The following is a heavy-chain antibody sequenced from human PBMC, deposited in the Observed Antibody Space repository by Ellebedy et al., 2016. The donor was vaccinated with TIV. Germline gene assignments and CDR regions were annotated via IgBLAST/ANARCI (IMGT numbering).Heavy chain of an antibody. J-gene: IGHJ5*02. CDR1: RYNFTSYW. V-gene: IGHV5-51*01. CDR3: ANFRVGSGSYSWFDP. Sequence: GESLKISCKGSRYNFTSYWIAWVRQMPGKGLEWMGIIYPGDSHTRYSPSSQGQVSISADKSISTAYLQWSSLKASDTAMYYCANFRVGSGSYSWFDPWGQGTLVTVSS. D-gene: IGHD3-10*01. CDR2: IYPGDSHT.